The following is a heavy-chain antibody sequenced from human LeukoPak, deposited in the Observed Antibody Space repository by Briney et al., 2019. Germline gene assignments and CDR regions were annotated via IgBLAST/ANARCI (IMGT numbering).Heavy chain of an antibody. CDR3: TTAGRYCSGGSCYPREYYYYMDV. CDR2: IKSKTDGGTT. D-gene: IGHD2-15*01. V-gene: IGHV3-15*01. Sequence: PSETLSLTCTVSGGSISSYYWSWVRQAPGKGLEWVGRIKSKTDGGTTAYAAPVKGRFTISRDDSKNTLYLQMNSLKTEDTAVYYCTTAGRYCSGGSCYPREYYYYMDVWGKGTTVTVSS. CDR1: GGSISSYY. J-gene: IGHJ6*03.